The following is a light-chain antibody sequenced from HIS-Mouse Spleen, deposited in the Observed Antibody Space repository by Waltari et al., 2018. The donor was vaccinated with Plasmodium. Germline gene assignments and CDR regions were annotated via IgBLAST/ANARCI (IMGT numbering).Light chain of an antibody. V-gene: IGKV1-8*01. CDR1: QGISSY. J-gene: IGKJ1*01. CDR2: AAS. Sequence: AIRMTQSPSSLSASTGDRVTITCRASQGISSYLAWYQQKPGNAPKLLIYAASTLQSGVPSRCSGSGAGTDFTLTISCLQSEYFATYYCQQYYSYPPTFGQGTKVEIK. CDR3: QQYYSYPPT.